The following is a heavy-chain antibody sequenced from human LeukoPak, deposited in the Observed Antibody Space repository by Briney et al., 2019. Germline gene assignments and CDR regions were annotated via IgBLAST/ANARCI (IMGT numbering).Heavy chain of an antibody. V-gene: IGHV1-2*02. CDR1: GYTFTGYY. Sequence: ASVTVSCKASGYTFTGYYMHWVRQAPGQGLEWMGWINPNGGGTNYAQKFQGRVTMTRDTSITTAYMELSRLRSDDTAVYYCARVVAGNWFDPWGQGTLVAVSS. J-gene: IGHJ5*02. CDR3: ARVVAGNWFDP. CDR2: INPNGGGT. D-gene: IGHD6-19*01.